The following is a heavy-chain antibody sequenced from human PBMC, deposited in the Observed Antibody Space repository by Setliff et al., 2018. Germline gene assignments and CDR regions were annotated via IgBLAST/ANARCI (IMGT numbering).Heavy chain of an antibody. CDR3: AALDWGENFYNVDV. CDR2: INGDATIA. CDR1: GFNFNKYW. V-gene: IGHV3-74*01. D-gene: IGHD7-27*01. Sequence: QTGGSLRLSCTVYGFNFNKYWMYWVRQAPGKGLEWVSRINGDATIAHYADSVKGRFTISRDNARNALYLQMVSLRGEDTGVYFCAALDWGENFYNVDVWGKGTTVTVS. J-gene: IGHJ6*03.